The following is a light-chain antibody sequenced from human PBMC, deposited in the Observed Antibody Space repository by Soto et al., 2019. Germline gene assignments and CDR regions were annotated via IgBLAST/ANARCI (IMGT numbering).Light chain of an antibody. CDR1: SSDVGNYKY. CDR3: RSYAGSNNRV. Sequence: QSVLTQSPSASGSPGQSVTISCTGTSSDVGNYKYVSWYQQHPGKAPKLMIYEVSKRPSGVPDRFSGSKSGNTASLTVSGLQAEDEADYYCRSYAGSNNRVFGGGTKLTVL. J-gene: IGLJ3*02. CDR2: EVS. V-gene: IGLV2-8*01.